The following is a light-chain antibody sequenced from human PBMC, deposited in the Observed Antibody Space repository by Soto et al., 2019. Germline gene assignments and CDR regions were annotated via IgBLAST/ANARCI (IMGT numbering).Light chain of an antibody. Sequence: EIVLTQSPGTLSLSPWERATLSCRASQSVSSYLAWYEQKPGQAPRLLIYDASNRTTGIPARFSGSGSGTDFTLTISSLEPEDFAVYYCQQHSNWPPTFGQGTKVDIK. CDR3: QQHSNWPPT. CDR1: QSVSSY. CDR2: DAS. V-gene: IGKV3-11*01. J-gene: IGKJ1*01.